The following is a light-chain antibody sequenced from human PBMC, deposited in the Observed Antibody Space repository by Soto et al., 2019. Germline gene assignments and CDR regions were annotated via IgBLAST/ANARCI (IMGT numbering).Light chain of an antibody. Sequence: EIVLTQSPGTLSLSPGKRATLSCRASQSIRNNFLAWYQQKPGQAPRLLIYGASNRATGIPDRFSGSGSGTDFTLTISRLGPEDFAVYYCQQYVTSPWTFGQGTKVEIE. V-gene: IGKV3-20*01. J-gene: IGKJ1*01. CDR3: QQYVTSPWT. CDR2: GAS. CDR1: QSIRNNF.